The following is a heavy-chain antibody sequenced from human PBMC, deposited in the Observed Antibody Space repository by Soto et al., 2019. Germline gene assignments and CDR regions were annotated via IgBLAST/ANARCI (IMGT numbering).Heavy chain of an antibody. D-gene: IGHD1-26*01. CDR3: ARDMHAGFIHYFDP. CDR1: GCSLTCHH. V-gene: IGHV4-59*11. CDR2: TSYTGNT. Sequence: PLPLIGIVSGCSLTCHHGSCIRPFPGKGLEWIAYTSYTGNTNYNPSLQSRVTISIDTSKNQLSLKMTSMTAADTAVYYCARDMHAGFIHYFDPWGQGKRVTVSP. J-gene: IGHJ5*02.